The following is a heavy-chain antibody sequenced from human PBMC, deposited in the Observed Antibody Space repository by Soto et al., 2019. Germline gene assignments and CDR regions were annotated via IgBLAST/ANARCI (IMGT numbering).Heavy chain of an antibody. CDR1: GFTFSSYA. J-gene: IGHJ4*02. CDR2: ISGSGSTI. D-gene: IGHD3-22*01. CDR3: AKVSYYYDSSGYYYFDY. V-gene: IGHV3-23*01. Sequence: QPGGSLRLSCAASGFTFSSYAVSWVRQAPGKGPEWISSISGSGSTIYYADSVKGRFTISRDNSKNTLYLQMSSLRAEDTAVYYCAKVSYYYDSSGYYYFDYWGQGTLVTVSS.